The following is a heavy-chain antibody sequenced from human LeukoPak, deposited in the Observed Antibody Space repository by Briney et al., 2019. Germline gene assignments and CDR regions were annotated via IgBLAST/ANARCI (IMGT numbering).Heavy chain of an antibody. J-gene: IGHJ4*02. CDR1: GFTFSSYW. CDR3: ARGTYDMTFGG. D-gene: IGHD3-9*01. CDR2: INNDGSST. V-gene: IGHV3-74*01. Sequence: GGSLRLSCGASGFTFSSYWMHWVRPAPGKGLVWVSRINNDGSSTSYADSVQGRFTISRDNAKNTLYLQMNSLRAEDTALYYCARGTYDMTFGGRGQGTLVTVSS.